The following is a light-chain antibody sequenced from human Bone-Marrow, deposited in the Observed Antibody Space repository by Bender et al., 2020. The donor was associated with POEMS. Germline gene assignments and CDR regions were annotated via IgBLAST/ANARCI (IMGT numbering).Light chain of an antibody. Sequence: QSALTQPASVSGSPGQSVTISCTGTDYNVGSYDLVAWYQQHPGKAPKVMIYEVFKRPSGVSNRFSGSKSGNTASLTISGLQAEDEADYYCCSYAGDSGHVVFGVGTHLTVL. V-gene: IGLV2-23*02. CDR2: EVF. CDR3: CSYAGDSGHVV. J-gene: IGLJ2*01. CDR1: DYNVGSYDL.